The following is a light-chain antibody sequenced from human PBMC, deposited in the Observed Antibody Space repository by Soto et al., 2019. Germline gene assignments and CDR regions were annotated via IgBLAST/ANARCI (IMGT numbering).Light chain of an antibody. V-gene: IGLV2-14*01. CDR1: SSDVGSFDS. J-gene: IGLJ1*01. Sequence: QSSLTHHASLAGSPGQPITISCTGTSSDVGSFDSVAWYQHNPGKAPKLMIYDVSNRPSGVSSRFSGSKSGNTASLSISGLQTEDEANYYCSSFTTTSTLVFGTGTRVTVL. CDR3: SSFTTTSTLV. CDR2: DVS.